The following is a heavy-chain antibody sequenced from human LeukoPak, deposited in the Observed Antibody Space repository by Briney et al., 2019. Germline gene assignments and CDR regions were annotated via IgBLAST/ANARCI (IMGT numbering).Heavy chain of an antibody. CDR3: ARADILTGYYSY. D-gene: IGHD3-9*01. J-gene: IGHJ4*02. CDR2: IYYSGST. Sequence: PSETLSLTCTVSGGSISSYYWSWIRQPPGKGLEWIGYIYYSGSTNYNPSLKSRVTISVDTSKNQFSLELSSVTAADTAVYYCARADILTGYYSYWGQGTLVTVSS. V-gene: IGHV4-59*01. CDR1: GGSISSYY.